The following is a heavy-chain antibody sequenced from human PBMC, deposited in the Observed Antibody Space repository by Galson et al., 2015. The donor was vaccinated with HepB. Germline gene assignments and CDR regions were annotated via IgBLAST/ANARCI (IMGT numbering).Heavy chain of an antibody. D-gene: IGHD3-10*01. Sequence: SLRLSCAASGFTFDDYAMHWVRQAPGKGLEWVSGISWNSGSIGYADSVKGRFTISRDNAKNSLYLRMNSLRAEDTALYYCAKSGAMVQDLLYGDFDYWGQGTLVTVSS. CDR1: GFTFDDYA. V-gene: IGHV3-9*01. CDR2: ISWNSGSI. CDR3: AKSGAMVQDLLYGDFDY. J-gene: IGHJ4*02.